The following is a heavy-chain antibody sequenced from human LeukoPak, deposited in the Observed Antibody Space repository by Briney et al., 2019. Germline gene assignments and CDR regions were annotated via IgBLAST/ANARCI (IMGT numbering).Heavy chain of an antibody. Sequence: GASVKVSCKASGGTFSSYAISWVRQAPGQGLDWMGGIIPIFCTANYAQKFQGRVTITADESTSTAYMELSSLRSEDTAVYYCARVRCGSGCWFDYWGQGTLVTVSS. CDR3: ARVRCGSGCWFDY. CDR2: IIPIFCTA. J-gene: IGHJ4*02. D-gene: IGHD6-19*01. V-gene: IGHV1-69*13. CDR1: GGTFSSYA.